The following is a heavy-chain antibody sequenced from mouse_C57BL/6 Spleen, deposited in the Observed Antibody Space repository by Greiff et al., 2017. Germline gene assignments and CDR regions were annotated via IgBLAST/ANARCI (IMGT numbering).Heavy chain of an antibody. CDR3: ARSHGSSPGWFAY. D-gene: IGHD1-1*01. J-gene: IGHJ3*01. Sequence: VQLQQPGAELVKPGASVKLSCKASGYTFTSYWMQWVKQRPGQGLEWIGEIDPSDSYTNYNQKFKGKATLTVDTSSSTAYMQLSSLTSEDSAVYYCARSHGSSPGWFAYWGQGTLVTVSA. V-gene: IGHV1-50*01. CDR1: GYTFTSYW. CDR2: IDPSDSYT.